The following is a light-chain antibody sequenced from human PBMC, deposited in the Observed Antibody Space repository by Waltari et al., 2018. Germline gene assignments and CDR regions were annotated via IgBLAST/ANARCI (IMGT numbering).Light chain of an antibody. CDR3: CSDAGRYNWV. J-gene: IGLJ2*01. V-gene: IGLV2-11*01. CDR2: DVT. CDR1: TSHVGDYNF. Sequence: QSALTQPRSVSGSPGQSVTIPCTGTTSHVGDYNFVSWYQQPPGTAPKLMLYDVTKRTSGGPDRYGGSKAGTTASRAIAGLQAEEEADYYCCSDAGRYNWVFGGGTMLTVL.